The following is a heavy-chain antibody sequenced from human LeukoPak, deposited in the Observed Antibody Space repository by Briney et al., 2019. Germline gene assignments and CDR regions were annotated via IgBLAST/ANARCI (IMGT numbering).Heavy chain of an antibody. CDR2: ISRSGSAI. J-gene: IGHJ4*02. CDR3: ARVPYSSGWYYFDY. V-gene: IGHV3-48*03. Sequence: PGGSLRLSCAASGFTFSSYEMNWVRQAPGKGLEWVSYISRSGSAIYYADSVKGRFTISRDNAKNSLYLQMNSLRAEDAAVYYCARVPYSSGWYYFDYWGQGTLVTVSS. CDR1: GFTFSSYE. D-gene: IGHD6-19*01.